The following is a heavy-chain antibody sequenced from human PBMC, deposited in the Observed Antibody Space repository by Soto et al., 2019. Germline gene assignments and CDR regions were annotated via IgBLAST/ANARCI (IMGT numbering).Heavy chain of an antibody. CDR3: AIGYSYAPFDS. D-gene: IGHD5-18*01. V-gene: IGHV3-9*01. CDR1: GFTFDDYA. Sequence: EVQLVESGGGSVQPGRSLRLSCAASGFTFDDYAMHWVRQAPGKGLEWVSGISWNSGSIGYADSVKGRFTISRDNSKNTLYLQMNSLRAEDTAVYYCAIGYSYAPFDSWGQGSLVTVSS. CDR2: ISWNSGSI. J-gene: IGHJ5*01.